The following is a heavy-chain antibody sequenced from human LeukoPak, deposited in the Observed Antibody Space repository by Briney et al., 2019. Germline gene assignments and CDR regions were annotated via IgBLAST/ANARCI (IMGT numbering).Heavy chain of an antibody. CDR2: IYYSEST. V-gene: IGHV4-39*07. D-gene: IGHD3-22*01. CDR1: GGSISSRSYY. J-gene: IGHJ4*02. CDR3: ASWGWYSSGYYRFDY. Sequence: SETLSLTCSVSGGSISSRSYYWGWGRQPPGKGLGWVGSIYYSESTYYNPSLKSRATISVDTSKNQFSLKLSSVTAADTAVYYCASWGWYSSGYYRFDYWGQGTLVTVSS.